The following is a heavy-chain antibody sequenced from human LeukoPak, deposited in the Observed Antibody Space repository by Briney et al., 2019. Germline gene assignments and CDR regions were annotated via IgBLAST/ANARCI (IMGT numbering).Heavy chain of an antibody. Sequence: PGGSLRLSCAASGLGSSSFSFNWIRQATGKGLEWVSSITPTTSYIYYADSVRGRFTISRENAKNSLYLQMNSLRAEDTAVYYCARLRRTSDSSGYYYYYDYWGQGTLVTVFS. J-gene: IGHJ4*02. D-gene: IGHD3-22*01. V-gene: IGHV3-21*01. CDR1: GLGSSSFS. CDR2: ITPTTSYI. CDR3: ARLRRTSDSSGYYYYYDY.